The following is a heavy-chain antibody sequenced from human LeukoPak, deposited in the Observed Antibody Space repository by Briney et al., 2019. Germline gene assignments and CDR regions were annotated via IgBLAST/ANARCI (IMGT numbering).Heavy chain of an antibody. D-gene: IGHD2-15*01. CDR1: GDSISSFY. J-gene: IGHJ5*02. CDR3: ARHPFATPFDR. CDR2: VFYTGDT. Sequence: SSETLSLTCTVSGDSISSFYWSWIRQPPGKGLEWIGYVFYTGDTNSNPSLKSRVTVSLDTSKRQVSLRLTSVTAADTAVYYCARHPFATPFDRWGRGTLVTVSS. V-gene: IGHV4-59*08.